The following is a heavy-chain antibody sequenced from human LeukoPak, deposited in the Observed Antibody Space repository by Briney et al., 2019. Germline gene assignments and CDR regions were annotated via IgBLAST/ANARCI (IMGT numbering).Heavy chain of an antibody. CDR2: ISHGGRT. CDR1: GYSISTGYY. J-gene: IGHJ5*02. D-gene: IGHD2-15*01. Sequence: SETLSLTCTVSGYSISTGYYWGWVRQPPGKGLEWIGLISHGGRTSYTPSLQSRITISLDTSKNQFSLNLTSVTAEDTAVYYCIRDCSGHSCFSASWGQGSLVVVSS. V-gene: IGHV4-38-2*02. CDR3: IRDCSGHSCFSAS.